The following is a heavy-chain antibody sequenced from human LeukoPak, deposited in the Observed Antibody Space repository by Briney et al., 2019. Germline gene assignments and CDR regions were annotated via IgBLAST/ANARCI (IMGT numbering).Heavy chain of an antibody. V-gene: IGHV4-34*01. Sequence: SETLSLTCAVYGGSFSGYYWNWIRQPPGKGLEGIGEINQSGSTKYNPSFESRVTISVDTSKNQLSLKLGSVTAADTAVYYCARGPGSGSYFAWFDSWGQGALVTVSS. CDR1: GGSFSGYY. CDR3: ARGPGSGSYFAWFDS. J-gene: IGHJ5*01. CDR2: INQSGST. D-gene: IGHD3-10*01.